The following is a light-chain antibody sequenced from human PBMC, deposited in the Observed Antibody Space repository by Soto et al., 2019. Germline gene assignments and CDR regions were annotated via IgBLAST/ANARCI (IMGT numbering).Light chain of an antibody. CDR1: SSNIGNNY. Sequence: QTVVTQPPSVSAAPGQKVTISCSGSSSNIGNNYVSWYQQLPGTAPKLLIYENNKRPSGIPDRFSGSKSGTSATLGITGLQTGDEADYYCGTWDSSLGRVFGGGTKLTVL. CDR3: GTWDSSLGRV. V-gene: IGLV1-51*02. CDR2: ENN. J-gene: IGLJ3*02.